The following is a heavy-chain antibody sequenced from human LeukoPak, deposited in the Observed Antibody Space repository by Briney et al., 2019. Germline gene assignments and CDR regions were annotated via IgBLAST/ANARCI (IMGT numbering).Heavy chain of an antibody. D-gene: IGHD5-18*01. CDR2: IYSSGST. J-gene: IGHJ1*01. CDR1: GDSISDYY. CDR3: ASMGVDTTMVTPEYFQH. V-gene: IGHV4-59*08. Sequence: SETLSLTCTVSGDSISDYYWTWMRQPPGKGLEWIGYIYSSGSTKYNPSLESRVTISIDTSKNQFSLKLSSVTAADTAVYYCASMGVDTTMVTPEYFQHWGQGTLVTVSS.